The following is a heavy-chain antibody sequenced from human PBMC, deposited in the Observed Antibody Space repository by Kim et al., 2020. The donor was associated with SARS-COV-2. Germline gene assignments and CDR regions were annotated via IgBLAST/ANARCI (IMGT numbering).Heavy chain of an antibody. V-gene: IGHV3-21*01. CDR3: KRERPHFDY. J-gene: IGHJ4*02. CDR1: GFTFTSYS. Sequence: GGSLRLSCAASGFTFTSYSINWVRQAPGKGLEWVSSISTDGSYTDYAGSVKGRFTISRDNAKNSVNLQMNSLRADDTAVYFCKRERPHFDYWGQGALVT. D-gene: IGHD6-25*01. CDR2: ISTDGSYT.